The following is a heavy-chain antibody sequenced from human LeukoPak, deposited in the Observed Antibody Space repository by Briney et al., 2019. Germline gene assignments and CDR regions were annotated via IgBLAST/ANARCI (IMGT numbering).Heavy chain of an antibody. CDR1: GGSISISSYY. CDR3: AREAPLSSGWSNWFDP. J-gene: IGHJ5*02. Sequence: SPSLSLTCTVSGGSISISSYYSGWVRQPPGKGPEWIGSIYYSGRTYYNPSLKSRVTISVDTSKNQFSLKLSSVTAADTAVYYCAREAPLSSGWSNWFDPWGQGTLVTVS. D-gene: IGHD6-19*01. CDR2: IYYSGRT. V-gene: IGHV4-39*07.